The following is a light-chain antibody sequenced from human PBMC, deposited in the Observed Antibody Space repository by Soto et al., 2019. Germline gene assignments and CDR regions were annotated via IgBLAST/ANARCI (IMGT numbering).Light chain of an antibody. CDR2: DAS. Sequence: DIQMTQSPSTLSASVGDRVSITCRASQSINSWLAWYQQEPGKAPKLLIFDASTLKSGVPSRFSGSGSGTEFTLTISSLQPEDFATYYCQQYNSYWTFGKGTKLETK. J-gene: IGKJ1*01. CDR1: QSINSW. V-gene: IGKV1-5*01. CDR3: QQYNSYWT.